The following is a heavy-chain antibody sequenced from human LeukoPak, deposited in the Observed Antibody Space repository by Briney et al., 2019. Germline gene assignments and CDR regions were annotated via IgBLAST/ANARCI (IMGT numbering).Heavy chain of an antibody. CDR2: IYYSGST. CDR3: ARHEYSGSYYGLSWFDP. D-gene: IGHD1-26*01. V-gene: IGHV4-39*01. CDR1: GGSISSSGYY. J-gene: IGHJ5*02. Sequence: SETLSLTCTVSGGSISSSGYYWGWHRQPPGKGLEWIASIYYSGSTYYNPSLKGRVTISVDTSKNQLSLKLSSLTAADTAVYYCARHEYSGSYYGLSWFDPWGQGTLVTVSS.